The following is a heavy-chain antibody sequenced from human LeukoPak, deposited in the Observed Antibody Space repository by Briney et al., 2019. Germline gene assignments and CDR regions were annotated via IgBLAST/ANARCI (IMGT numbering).Heavy chain of an antibody. V-gene: IGHV4-4*02. Sequence: SETLSLTFAVSGGSISSSNWWSWVRQPPGKGLEWIGEVYHSGSTNYNPSLKSRVTISVDKSKNQFSLKLSSVTAADTAVYYCASRITMVRGVLTRFDYWGQGTLVTVSS. CDR2: VYHSGST. CDR1: GGSISSSNW. D-gene: IGHD3-10*01. J-gene: IGHJ4*02. CDR3: ASRITMVRGVLTRFDY.